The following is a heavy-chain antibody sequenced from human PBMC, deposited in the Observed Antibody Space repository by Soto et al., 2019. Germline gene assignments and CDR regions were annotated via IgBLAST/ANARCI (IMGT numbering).Heavy chain of an antibody. CDR3: ARGRTYYYDSSGYYAFDY. CDR2: IIPIFGTA. D-gene: IGHD3-22*01. Sequence: ASVKVSCKASGGTFSSYAISWVRQAPGQGLEWMGGIIPIFGTANYAQKFQGRVTITADESTSTAYMELSSLRSEDTAVYYCARGRTYYYDSSGYYAFDYWGQGTLVTGSS. CDR1: GGTFSSYA. V-gene: IGHV1-69*13. J-gene: IGHJ4*02.